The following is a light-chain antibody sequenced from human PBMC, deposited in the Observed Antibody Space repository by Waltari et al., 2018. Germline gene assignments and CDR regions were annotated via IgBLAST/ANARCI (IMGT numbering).Light chain of an antibody. Sequence: SAPTQPASVSGSPGQLLTISCTGTSSEVGNFYLVSWYQQHPGKVPQLIIFEVSKRPSGVSNHFSGSKSGNTASLTISGLRAEYEADYYCFSYAGSRTYVFGTGTKVTVL. V-gene: IGLV2-23*02. CDR2: EVS. J-gene: IGLJ1*01. CDR1: SSEVGNFYL. CDR3: FSYAGSRTYV.